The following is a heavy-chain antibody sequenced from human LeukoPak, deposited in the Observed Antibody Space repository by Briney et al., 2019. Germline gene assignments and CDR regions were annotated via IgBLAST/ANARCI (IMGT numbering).Heavy chain of an antibody. D-gene: IGHD5-18*01. CDR1: GFTFSSYA. Sequence: GGSLRLSCAASGFTFSSYAMHWVRQAPGKGLEWVAVISYDGSNKYYADSVKGRFTISRDNSKNTLYLQMNSLRAEDTAVYYCARDSGSGIQLWRTFDYWGQGTLVTVSS. CDR2: ISYDGSNK. CDR3: ARDSGSGIQLWRTFDY. V-gene: IGHV3-30-3*01. J-gene: IGHJ4*02.